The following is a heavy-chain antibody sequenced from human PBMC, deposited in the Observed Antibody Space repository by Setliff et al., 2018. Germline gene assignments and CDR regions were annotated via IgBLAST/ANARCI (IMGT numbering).Heavy chain of an antibody. V-gene: IGHV4-31*03. J-gene: IGHJ3*02. CDR1: GGSISSGGYY. CDR2: IYYSGST. D-gene: IGHD2-21*01. Sequence: SSETLSLTCTVSGGSISSGGYYWSWTRQHPGKGLEWIGYIYYSGSTYYNPSLKSRVTISVDTSKNQFSLKLSSVTAADTAVYHCARVALVVVIRNAFDIWGQGTMVTVSS. CDR3: ARVALVVVIRNAFDI.